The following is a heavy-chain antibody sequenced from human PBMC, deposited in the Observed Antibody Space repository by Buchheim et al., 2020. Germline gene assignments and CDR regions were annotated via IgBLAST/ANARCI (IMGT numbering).Heavy chain of an antibody. D-gene: IGHD1-26*01. Sequence: EVQVLESGGGLVQPGGSLRLSCAASGFTFSSYAMSWVRQAPGKGLEWVSVISGSGGRTYYADSVKGRFTISRDNSKNSVYLQMNSLRAEDTAVYYCAKNRDSGTHSGSPGLVYFDYWGQGTL. CDR3: AKNRDSGTHSGSPGLVYFDY. CDR1: GFTFSSYA. V-gene: IGHV3-23*01. CDR2: ISGSGGRT. J-gene: IGHJ4*02.